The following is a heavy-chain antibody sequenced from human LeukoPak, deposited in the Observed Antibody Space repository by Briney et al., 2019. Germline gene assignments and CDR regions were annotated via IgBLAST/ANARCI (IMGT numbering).Heavy chain of an antibody. V-gene: IGHV5-51*01. D-gene: IGHD5-18*01. CDR2: IFIGDSDT. CDR3: ARQDSYGFDYYMDV. Sequence: GESLKISCKGSGYSFTSYWIGWLGHMPGKGLEWMGIIFIGDSDTRYSPSFQGQLTISAGKTISTALLQWMSLKAAGAAMFYCARQDSYGFDYYMDVWGKRATVTASS. J-gene: IGHJ6*03. CDR1: GYSFTSYW.